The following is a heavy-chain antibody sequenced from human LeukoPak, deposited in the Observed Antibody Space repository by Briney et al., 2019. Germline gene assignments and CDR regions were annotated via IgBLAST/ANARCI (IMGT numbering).Heavy chain of an antibody. D-gene: IGHD3-10*01. J-gene: IGHJ4*02. V-gene: IGHV3-33*06. Sequence: GRSLRLSCAASGFTFSSYGMHWARQAPGKGLEWVAVIWYDGSNKYYANSVKGRFTISRDNSKNTLYLQMNSLRGEDTSVYYCAKGANSSPYYFDYWGQGTLVTVSS. CDR3: AKGANSSPYYFDY. CDR1: GFTFSSYG. CDR2: IWYDGSNK.